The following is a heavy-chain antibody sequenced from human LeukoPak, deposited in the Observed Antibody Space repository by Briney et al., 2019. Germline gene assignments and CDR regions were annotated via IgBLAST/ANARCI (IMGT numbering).Heavy chain of an antibody. CDR3: ASPPITMVRGWMPHYYYYMDV. CDR1: GGSLSSYY. D-gene: IGHD3-10*01. Sequence: SETLSLTCTVSGGSLSSYYWSWIRQPPGKGLEWIGEINHSGSTNYNPSLKSRVTISVDTSKNQFSLKLSSVTAADTAVYYCASPPITMVRGWMPHYYYYMDVWGKGTTVTVSS. V-gene: IGHV4-34*01. CDR2: INHSGST. J-gene: IGHJ6*03.